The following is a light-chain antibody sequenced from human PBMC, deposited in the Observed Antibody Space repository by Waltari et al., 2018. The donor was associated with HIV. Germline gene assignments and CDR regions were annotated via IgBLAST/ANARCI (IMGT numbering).Light chain of an antibody. CDR3: SSYTRSISVI. Sequence: QSALTQPASVSGSPGQSITIPCTGTSDDVGGYNHVAWYQQKIDSPPKLIIAAVTHRPSGVSCRFSGSKSGNTASLTITGLRPDDEAVYFCSSYTRSISVIFGGGTRLIV. CDR2: AVT. CDR1: SDDVGGYNH. J-gene: IGLJ2*01. V-gene: IGLV2-14*01.